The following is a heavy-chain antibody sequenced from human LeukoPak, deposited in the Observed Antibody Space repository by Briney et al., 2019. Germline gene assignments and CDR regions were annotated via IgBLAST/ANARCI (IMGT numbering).Heavy chain of an antibody. V-gene: IGHV3-11*01. D-gene: IGHD6-19*01. CDR3: ARDRSSGWDNFDY. CDR2: ISSSGSTI. Sequence: GGSLRLSCAASGFTFSDYYMSWIRQAPGKGLEWVSYISSSGSTIYYADSVKGRFTISRDNAKNSLYLQMNSLRAEDTAVYYCARDRSSGWDNFDYWGQGTLVTVSS. J-gene: IGHJ4*02. CDR1: GFTFSDYY.